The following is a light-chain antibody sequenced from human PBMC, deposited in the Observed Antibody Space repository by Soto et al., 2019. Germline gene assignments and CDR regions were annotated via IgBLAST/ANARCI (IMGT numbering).Light chain of an antibody. CDR2: AAS. Sequence: DIQMTQSPSSLSASVGDRVTITCRASQGISNSLAWYQQKPWKVPKLLIYAASTLQSGVPSRSSGSGSGTAFTLTISSLQPEDVATYYCQKYNSAPPFTFGPGTKVDIK. CDR1: QGISNS. J-gene: IGKJ3*01. V-gene: IGKV1-27*01. CDR3: QKYNSAPPFT.